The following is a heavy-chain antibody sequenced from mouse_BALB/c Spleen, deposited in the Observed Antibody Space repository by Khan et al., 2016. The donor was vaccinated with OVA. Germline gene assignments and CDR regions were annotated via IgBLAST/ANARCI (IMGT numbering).Heavy chain of an antibody. J-gene: IGHJ2*01. Sequence: QVQLKESGAELMKPGASVKISCKATGYTFSTYWIEWVKQRPGHGLEWIGEFLPGSGNANYNERFKGKATFASDASSNTVFMPLSSLATEDSAVYFGARVEESSRDYFDYWGQGTILTVSS. CDR3: ARVEESSRDYFDY. CDR2: FLPGSGNA. D-gene: IGHD1-1*01. CDR1: GYTFSTYW. V-gene: IGHV1-9*01.